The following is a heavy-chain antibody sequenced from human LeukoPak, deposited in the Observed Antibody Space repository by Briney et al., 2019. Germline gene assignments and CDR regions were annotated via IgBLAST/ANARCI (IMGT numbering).Heavy chain of an antibody. J-gene: IGHJ4*02. CDR3: ARFERGLERGQFDY. CDR2: IYYSGST. CDR1: GGPISSGGYY. V-gene: IGHV4-31*03. Sequence: PSQTLSLTCTVSGGPISSGGYYWSWIRQHPGKGLEWIGYIYYSGSTYYNPSLKSRVTISVDTSKNQFSLKLSSVTAADTAVYYCARFERGLERGQFDYWGQGTLVTVSS. D-gene: IGHD1-1*01.